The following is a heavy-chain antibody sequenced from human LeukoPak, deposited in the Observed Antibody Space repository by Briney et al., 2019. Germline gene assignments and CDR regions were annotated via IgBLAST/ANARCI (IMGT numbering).Heavy chain of an antibody. Sequence: AETLSLTCNVSGASMSSNYWSWIRQPPGKGLEWIGYIYHSGNTNYSPSLESRVTMSVDESKNQFSLRVHFVSAADTAVYYCASTRRAAVAGRFDSWGQGTLVTVSS. CDR2: IYHSGNT. D-gene: IGHD6-19*01. CDR1: GASMSSNY. J-gene: IGHJ4*02. CDR3: ASTRRAAVAGRFDS. V-gene: IGHV4-4*09.